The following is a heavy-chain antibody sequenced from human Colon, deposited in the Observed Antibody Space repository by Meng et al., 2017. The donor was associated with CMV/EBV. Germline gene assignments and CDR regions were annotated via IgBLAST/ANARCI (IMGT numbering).Heavy chain of an antibody. CDR2: IKEDGSEK. J-gene: IGHJ4*02. D-gene: IGHD3-22*01. Sequence: GESLKISCAASGFTFSSYWMTWVRQAPGKGLEWVANIKEDGSEKYYVDSVKGRFTTSRDNSKNTLYLQMNSLRADDTAVYYCAKVESDYYDESGDYYGVFPDYWGQGTLVTVSS. V-gene: IGHV3-7*03. CDR1: GFTFSSYW. CDR3: AKVESDYYDESGDYYGVFPDY.